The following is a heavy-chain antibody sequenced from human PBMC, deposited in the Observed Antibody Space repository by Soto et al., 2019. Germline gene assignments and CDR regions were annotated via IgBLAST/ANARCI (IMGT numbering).Heavy chain of an antibody. V-gene: IGHV3-30*18. CDR2: VSSDGSDA. CDR3: AKLALGDSHYYGMDV. CDR1: AFTVSSLG. Sequence: GSLRLSCAASAFTVSSLGMHWVRQAPGKGLEWVAAVSSDGSDAYYADSVRGRFTISRDNSKNTLYLQMNSLRAEDTAVYYCAKLALGDSHYYGMDVWGQGTTVTVSS. J-gene: IGHJ6*02. D-gene: IGHD3-16*01.